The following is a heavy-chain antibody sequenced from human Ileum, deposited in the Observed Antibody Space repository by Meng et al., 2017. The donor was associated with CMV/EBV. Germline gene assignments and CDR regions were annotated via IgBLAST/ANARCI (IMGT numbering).Heavy chain of an antibody. CDR3: AKDDGGSAMTRIDY. CDR2: IKRISDGGTT. Sequence: GGSLRLSCTAPEFTFTNAWMTWVRQAPGKGLEWVGRIKRISDGGTTDYAAPVKGRFTISKDYSKTTVYLQMNSLRPEDTAVYYCAKDDGGSAMTRIDYWGQGTLVTVSS. D-gene: IGHD3-16*01. V-gene: IGHV3-15*01. J-gene: IGHJ4*02. CDR1: EFTFTNAW.